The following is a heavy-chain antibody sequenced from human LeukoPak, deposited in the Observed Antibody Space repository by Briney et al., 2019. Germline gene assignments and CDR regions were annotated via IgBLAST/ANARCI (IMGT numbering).Heavy chain of an antibody. Sequence: PSETLSLTCTVPGGSISSSSYYWGWIRQPPGKGLEWIGSIYYSGSTYYNPSLKSRVTISVDTSKNQFSLKLSSVTAAATAVYFFARARFLEWLLWDYWGQGTLVTVSS. CDR1: GGSISSSSYY. CDR2: IYYSGST. J-gene: IGHJ4*02. V-gene: IGHV4-39*07. CDR3: ARARFLEWLLWDY. D-gene: IGHD3-3*01.